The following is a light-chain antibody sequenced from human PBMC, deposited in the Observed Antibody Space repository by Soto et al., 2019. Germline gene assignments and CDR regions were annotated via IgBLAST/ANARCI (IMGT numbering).Light chain of an antibody. Sequence: QAVVTQEPSLTVSPGGTVTLTCGSSTGAVTSGHYPYWFQQKAGQVPRALIYDTNNRHSWTPARFSGSLLGGKPVLILLGAQPGDEADYYCSLSYSGVRVFGGGTKLAVL. J-gene: IGLJ3*02. CDR2: DTN. CDR1: TGAVTSGHY. V-gene: IGLV7-46*02. CDR3: SLSYSGVRV.